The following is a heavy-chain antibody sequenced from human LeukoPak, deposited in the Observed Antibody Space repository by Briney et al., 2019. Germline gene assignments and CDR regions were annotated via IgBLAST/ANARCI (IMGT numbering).Heavy chain of an antibody. CDR2: INPNSGGT. Sequence: ASVKVSCKASGYTFTGYYMHWVRQAPGQGLEWMGWINPNSGGTNYAQKFQGRVTITRDTSISTAYMELSRLRSDDTAVYYCARGLLWFGELLFNRNFDYWGQGTLVTVSS. V-gene: IGHV1-2*02. CDR1: GYTFTGYY. D-gene: IGHD3-10*01. J-gene: IGHJ4*02. CDR3: ARGLLWFGELLFNRNFDY.